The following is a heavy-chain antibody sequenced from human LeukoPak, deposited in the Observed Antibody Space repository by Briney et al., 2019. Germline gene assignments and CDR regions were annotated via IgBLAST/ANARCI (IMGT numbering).Heavy chain of an antibody. CDR1: GGTFSSYA. CDR2: IIPIFGTA. CDR3: AREIGQQLVPYYYYGMDV. J-gene: IGHJ6*02. Sequence: SVKVSCKASGGTFSSYAISWVRQAPGQGLEWMGGIIPIFGTANYAQKFQGRVTITADESTSTAYMELSSLRSEDTAVYYCAREIGQQLVPYYYYGMDVWGQGTTVTVS. V-gene: IGHV1-69*01. D-gene: IGHD6-13*01.